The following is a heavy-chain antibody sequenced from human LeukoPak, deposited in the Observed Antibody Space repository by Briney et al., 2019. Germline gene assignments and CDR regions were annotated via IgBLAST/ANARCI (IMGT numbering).Heavy chain of an antibody. CDR2: SDSEESDT. CDR1: GYTLTELA. CDR3: AGPAGVLDALDI. J-gene: IGHJ3*02. Sequence: ASVKVSCTVSGYTLTELAIFWVRQAPGKGLEWMGRSDSEESDTLSAQNFQGRFTMTEDTSTDTAYMELSSLRSEDTAVYYCAGPAGVLDALDIWGQGTMVTVSS. V-gene: IGHV1-24*01. D-gene: IGHD6-19*01.